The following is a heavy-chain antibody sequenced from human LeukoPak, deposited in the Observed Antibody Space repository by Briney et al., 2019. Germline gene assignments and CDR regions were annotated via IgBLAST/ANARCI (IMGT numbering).Heavy chain of an antibody. CDR1: GFTFSSYS. Sequence: GGSLRLSCAASGFTFSSYSMNWVRQAPGKGLEWVSYISSSSSTIYYADSVKGRFTISRDNAKNSLYLQMNSLRAEDTAVYYCARDSSWHVPVPENPVAFDYWGQGTLVTVSS. V-gene: IGHV3-48*01. CDR3: ARDSSWHVPVPENPVAFDY. CDR2: ISSSSSTI. D-gene: IGHD6-13*01. J-gene: IGHJ4*02.